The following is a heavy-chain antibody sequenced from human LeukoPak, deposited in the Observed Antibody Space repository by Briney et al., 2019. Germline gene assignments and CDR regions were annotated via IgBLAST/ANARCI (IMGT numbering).Heavy chain of an antibody. CDR3: AKGVAAMAEFYFDS. Sequence: GSLGLSCAASGFTFNFYAMSWVRQAPGKGLEWVSGISGSGGGTYYADSVKGRFTISRDSSRNTLYLQMNSLRAEDTAVYYCAKGVAAMAEFYFDSWGQGTLVTVSS. V-gene: IGHV3-23*01. CDR2: ISGSGGGT. CDR1: GFTFNFYA. J-gene: IGHJ4*02. D-gene: IGHD5-18*01.